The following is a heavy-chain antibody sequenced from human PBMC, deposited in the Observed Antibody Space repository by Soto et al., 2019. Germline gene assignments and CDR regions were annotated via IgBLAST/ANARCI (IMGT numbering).Heavy chain of an antibody. CDR1: GFIYMSHA. D-gene: IGHD2-2*03. Sequence: SLRLSCAASGFIYMSHALHWVRQAPGKGLEWVAVISYDGSNKYHADSVKGRFTISRDNSKNTLYLQMNSLRPEDTGVYYCARAVGYGLPRDYYYGMDVWGQGTTVTVSS. CDR3: ARAVGYGLPRDYYYGMDV. V-gene: IGHV3-30-3*01. J-gene: IGHJ6*02. CDR2: ISYDGSNK.